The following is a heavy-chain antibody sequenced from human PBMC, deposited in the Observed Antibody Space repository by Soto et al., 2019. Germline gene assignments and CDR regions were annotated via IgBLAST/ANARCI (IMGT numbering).Heavy chain of an antibody. Sequence: GGSLRLSCAASGFTFSNAWMSWVRQAPGKGLEWVGRIKSKTDGGTTDYAAPVKGRFTISRDDSKNTLYLQMNSLKTEDAAVYYCTTDVMVRGVDTSTGDYYYGMDIWGQGTTVTVSS. CDR1: GFTFSNAW. CDR2: IKSKTDGGTT. V-gene: IGHV3-15*01. D-gene: IGHD3-10*01. CDR3: TTDVMVRGVDTSTGDYYYGMDI. J-gene: IGHJ6*02.